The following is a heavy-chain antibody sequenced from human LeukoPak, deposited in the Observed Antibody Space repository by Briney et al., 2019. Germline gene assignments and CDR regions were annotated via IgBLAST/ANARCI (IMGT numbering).Heavy chain of an antibody. V-gene: IGHV4-4*02. Sequence: SGTLSLTCAVSGASIGSETWWNWVRQPPGKGLEWIGEIYHGGGANYNPSLKGRVTIPLDKSKNQFFLELTSVTAADTAVYYCAKHGSGSYQGYWGQGTLVTVSS. CDR2: IYHGGGA. D-gene: IGHD3-10*01. CDR1: GASIGSETW. CDR3: AKHGSGSYQGY. J-gene: IGHJ4*02.